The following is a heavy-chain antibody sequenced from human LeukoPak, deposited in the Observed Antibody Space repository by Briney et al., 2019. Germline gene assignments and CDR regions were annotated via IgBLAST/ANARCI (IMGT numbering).Heavy chain of an antibody. CDR3: ATHIVYLTDEAYG. V-gene: IGHV4-4*07. D-gene: IGHD1-14*01. CDR1: GGSFNSYY. CDR2: IHNSGST. Sequence: PSETLSLTCTVSGGSFNSYYWSWLGQPAGKGLEGIGRIHNSGSTDYSPSPQSRGTISIETSQKKLSLNLRWRTAADTAVYYCATHIVYLTDEAYGWCQGTLVTVSS. J-gene: IGHJ4*02.